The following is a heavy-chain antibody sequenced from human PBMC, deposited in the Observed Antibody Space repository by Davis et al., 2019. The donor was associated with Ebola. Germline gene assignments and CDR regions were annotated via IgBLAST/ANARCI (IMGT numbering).Heavy chain of an antibody. CDR3: ARGDITGTEFYYYYYGMDV. CDR1: GYTFTGHY. J-gene: IGHJ6*04. V-gene: IGHV1-2*06. CDR2: INPNSGGT. Sequence: ASVTVSCKASGYTFTGHYMHWVRQAPGHGLEWMGRINPNSGGTNYAQKFQGRVTMTRDTSISTAYMELSRLRSDDTAVYYCARGDITGTEFYYYYYGMDVWGKGTTVTVSS. D-gene: IGHD1-7*01.